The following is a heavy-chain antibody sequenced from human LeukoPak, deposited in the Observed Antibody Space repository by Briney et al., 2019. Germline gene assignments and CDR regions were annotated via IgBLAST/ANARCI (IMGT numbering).Heavy chain of an antibody. CDR1: GYTFTSYD. CDR3: AREASFGSLYYYYYMDV. Sequence: ASVKVSCKASGYTFTSYDINWVRQATGQGLEWMGWISAYNGNTNYAQKLQGRVTMTTDTSTSTAYMELRSLRSDDTAVYYCAREASFGSLYYYYYMDVWGKGTTVTISS. D-gene: IGHD3-10*01. CDR2: ISAYNGNT. J-gene: IGHJ6*03. V-gene: IGHV1-18*01.